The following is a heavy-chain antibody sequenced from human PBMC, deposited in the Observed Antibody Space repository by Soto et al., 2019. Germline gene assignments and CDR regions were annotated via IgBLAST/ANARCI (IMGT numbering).Heavy chain of an antibody. CDR1: GFTFSTYS. J-gene: IGHJ4*02. CDR2: ISGSGNYT. D-gene: IGHD4-4*01. V-gene: IGHV3-21*01. CDR3: AREGINNYNAYSFDS. Sequence: EMHLVESGGGLVKPGGSLRLSCAASGFTFSTYSMNWVRQAPGKGLEWVSSISGSGNYTHYADFLRGRLTISRDNAKTSLYLQMNSLSAEDTAVYYCAREGINNYNAYSFDSWGQGTVVTVSS.